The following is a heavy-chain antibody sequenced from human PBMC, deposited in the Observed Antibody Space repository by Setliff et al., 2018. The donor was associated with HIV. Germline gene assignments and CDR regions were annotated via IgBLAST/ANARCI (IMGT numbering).Heavy chain of an antibody. D-gene: IGHD3-10*01. Sequence: ASVKVSCKASGYSFNDYGITWVRQAPGQGLEWMGWISAYNGNTNYVQKLQGRVTITTDTSTSTAYMELRSLRSDDTALYYCARDRGMVRGAHPPRYYYYMDVWGKGTTVTVSS. J-gene: IGHJ6*03. CDR2: ISAYNGNT. CDR3: ARDRGMVRGAHPPRYYYYMDV. CDR1: GYSFNDYG. V-gene: IGHV1-18*01.